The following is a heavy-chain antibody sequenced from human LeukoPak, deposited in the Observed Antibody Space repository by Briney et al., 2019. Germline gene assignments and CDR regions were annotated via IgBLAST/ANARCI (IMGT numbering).Heavy chain of an antibody. D-gene: IGHD6-13*01. Sequence: GGSLRLSCAASGFTFNSYAMSWVRQAPGKGLEWVSAISGSGGSTYYADSVKGRFTISRDNSKNTLYLQMNSLRAEDTAVYYCAKDPDGSSWGWFDPWGQGTLVTVSS. V-gene: IGHV3-23*01. CDR2: ISGSGGST. J-gene: IGHJ5*02. CDR3: AKDPDGSSWGWFDP. CDR1: GFTFNSYA.